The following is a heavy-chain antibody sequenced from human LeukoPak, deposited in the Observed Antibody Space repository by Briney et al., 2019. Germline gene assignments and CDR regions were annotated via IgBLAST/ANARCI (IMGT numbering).Heavy chain of an antibody. Sequence: PSETLSLTCAVYGGSFSAYYWSWIRQPPGMGLEWVGEINHSGSTKYNPSLKSRVTISLDTPKNQLSLKLSSVTAADTAVQYSARALTFTSFNFWSCSRSAYYFDSWGQGTLITVSS. J-gene: IGHJ4*02. V-gene: IGHV4-34*01. CDR2: INHSGST. D-gene: IGHD3-3*01. CDR1: GGSFSAYY. CDR3: ARALTFTSFNFWSCSRSAYYFDS.